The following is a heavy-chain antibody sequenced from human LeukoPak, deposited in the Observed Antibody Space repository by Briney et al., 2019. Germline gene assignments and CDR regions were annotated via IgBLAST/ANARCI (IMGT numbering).Heavy chain of an antibody. CDR2: IYYSGST. V-gene: IGHV4-30-4*01. Sequence: SETLSLTCTVSGGSISSGDYYWRWIRQPPGKGLEWIGYIYYSGSTYYNPSLKSRVTISVDTSKNQFSLKLSSVTAADTAVYYCARTRIVATTADAFDIWGQGTMVTVSS. CDR3: ARTRIVATTADAFDI. D-gene: IGHD5-12*01. J-gene: IGHJ3*02. CDR1: GGSISSGDYY.